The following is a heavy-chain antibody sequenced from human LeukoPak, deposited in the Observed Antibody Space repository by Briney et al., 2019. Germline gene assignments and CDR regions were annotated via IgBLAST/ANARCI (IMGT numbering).Heavy chain of an antibody. CDR3: AKEMVRGYYYFDY. J-gene: IGHJ4*02. CDR1: GFTFSSYG. D-gene: IGHD3-10*01. CDR2: IWYDGSNK. V-gene: IGHV3-33*06. Sequence: GRSLRLSCAASGFTFSSYGMHWVRQAPGKGLEWVAVIWYDGSNKYYADSVKGRFTISRDNSKNTLYLQMNSLRAEDTAVYYCAKEMVRGYYYFDYWGQGTLVTVSS.